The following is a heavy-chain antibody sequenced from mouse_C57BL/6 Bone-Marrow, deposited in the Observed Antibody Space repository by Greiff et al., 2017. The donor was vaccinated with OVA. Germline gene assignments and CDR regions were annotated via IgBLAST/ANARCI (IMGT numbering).Heavy chain of an antibody. CDR1: GFTFSSYA. J-gene: IGHJ4*01. CDR3: TRDSNLYYAMDY. D-gene: IGHD2-5*01. Sequence: EVKLVESGEGLVKPGGSLKLSCAASGFTFSSYAMSWVRQTPEKRLEWVAYISSGGDYIYYADTVKGRFTISRDNARNTLYLQMSSLKSEDTAMYYCTRDSNLYYAMDYWGQGTSVTVSS. V-gene: IGHV5-9-1*02. CDR2: ISSGGDYI.